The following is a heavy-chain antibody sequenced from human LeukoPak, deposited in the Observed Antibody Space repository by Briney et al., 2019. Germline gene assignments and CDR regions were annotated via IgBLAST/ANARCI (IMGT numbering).Heavy chain of an antibody. V-gene: IGHV1-2*06. J-gene: IGHJ6*02. Sequence: ASVKVSCKASGYTFTDYYMHWVRRAPGQGLEWMGRINPNSGGTNYAQKFQGRVTMTRDTSISTAYMELSRLRSDDTAVYYCAREKVRQSGMDVWGQGTTVTVSS. CDR3: AREKVRQSGMDV. D-gene: IGHD2-2*01. CDR1: GYTFTDYY. CDR2: INPNSGGT.